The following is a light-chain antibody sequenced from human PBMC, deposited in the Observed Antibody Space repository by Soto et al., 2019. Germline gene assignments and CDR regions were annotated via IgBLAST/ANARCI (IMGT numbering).Light chain of an antibody. J-gene: IGLJ1*01. Sequence: HSVLTQPPSATGSIGESVTISCTGTSSDVGGYNYVSWYQQHPGKAPKLMIYEVSERPSGVPDRFSGSKSGNTASLTVSGLQADGEADYYCSSYSGTNYHYVFGTGTKVTVL. CDR3: SSYSGTNYHYV. V-gene: IGLV2-8*01. CDR2: EVS. CDR1: SSDVGGYNY.